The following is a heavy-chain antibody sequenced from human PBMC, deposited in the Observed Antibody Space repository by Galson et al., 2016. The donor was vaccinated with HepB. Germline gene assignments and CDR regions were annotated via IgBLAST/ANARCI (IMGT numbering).Heavy chain of an antibody. CDR1: GYTFTNYY. CDR3: AKMGAGDFSSGYYTEGAYYFDY. J-gene: IGHJ4*02. Sequence: SVKVSCKASGYTFTNYYIHWVRQAPGQGLEWMGVINPSGGSTRYAQKFQGRVTMTRDTSTSRAYMELSSRRSEDTAVYYCAKMGAGDFSSGYYTEGAYYFDYWGQGTLVTVSS. CDR2: INPSGGST. V-gene: IGHV1-46*01. D-gene: IGHD3-3*01.